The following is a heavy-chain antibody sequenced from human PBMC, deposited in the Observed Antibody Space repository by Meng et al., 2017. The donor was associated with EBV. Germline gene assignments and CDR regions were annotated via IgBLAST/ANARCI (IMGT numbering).Heavy chain of an antibody. CDR1: GGTFRSYA. CDR3: ARAEIAAAGRLDY. CDR2: IIPIFGTA. J-gene: IGHJ4*02. Sequence: VQCGAEVEKPWGSVEVSCKASGGTFRSYAISWVPQAPGQGLEWMGGIIPIFGTANYAQKFQGRVKITADKSTSTAYMELSSLRSEDTAVYYCARAEIAAAGRLDYWGQGTLVTVSS. D-gene: IGHD6-13*01. V-gene: IGHV1-69*06.